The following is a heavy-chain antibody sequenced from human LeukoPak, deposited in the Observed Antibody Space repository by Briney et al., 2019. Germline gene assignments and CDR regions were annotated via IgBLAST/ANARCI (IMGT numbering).Heavy chain of an antibody. J-gene: IGHJ4*02. D-gene: IGHD3-16*01. CDR1: GFTFSNVW. V-gene: IGHV3-15*01. Sequence: GGSLRLSCAASGFTFSNVWMSWVRQVPGKGLEWVGRIISISGGGTSDYPAPVKGRFTISRDDSKNTVYLRMNSLKTEDTAVYHCTTHRGEWVLDSWGQGTLVTVSS. CDR3: TTHRGEWVLDS. CDR2: IISISGGGTS.